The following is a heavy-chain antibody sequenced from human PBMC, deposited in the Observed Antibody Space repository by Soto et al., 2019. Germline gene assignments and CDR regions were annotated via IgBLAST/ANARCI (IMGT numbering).Heavy chain of an antibody. CDR1: GGTVSSSA. V-gene: IGHV1-69*01. Sequence: QLHLVQSGAEVKKAGSSVKVSCKASGGTVSSSAITWVRQSPGKGLEWMGVFIPIFVSAHYAPKFQGRITITADESTSTAYMELSGLTSEDTAIYYCARDDSSDTTGLRGYDLWGQGTQVTVSS. CDR3: ARDDSSDTTGLRGYDL. D-gene: IGHD4-17*01. J-gene: IGHJ4*02. CDR2: FIPIFVSA.